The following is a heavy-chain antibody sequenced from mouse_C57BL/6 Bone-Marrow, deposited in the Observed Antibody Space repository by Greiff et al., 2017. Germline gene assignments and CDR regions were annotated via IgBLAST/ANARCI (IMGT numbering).Heavy chain of an antibody. CDR2: IRSKSNNYAT. Sequence: GGGLVQPKGSLKLSCAASGFSFNTYALIWVRQAPGKGLEWVARIRSKSNNYATYYADSVKDRFTISRDDSESMLYLQMNNMKTEDTAMYYCGRRDGSRGRFAYWGQGTLVTVSA. V-gene: IGHV10-1*01. CDR3: GRRDGSRGRFAY. J-gene: IGHJ3*01. CDR1: GFSFNTYA. D-gene: IGHD1-1*01.